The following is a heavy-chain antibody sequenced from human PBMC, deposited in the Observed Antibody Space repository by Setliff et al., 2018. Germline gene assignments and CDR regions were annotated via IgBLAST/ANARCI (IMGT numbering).Heavy chain of an antibody. J-gene: IGHJ4*02. V-gene: IGHV3-15*01. CDR3: TTEGAVVTAICFDY. Sequence: PGGSLRLSCAAPELIFSHTWMNWVRQAPGKGLEWVGRIKGQTDGGTTDYAAPVKGRFTISRDDSKNTLYLQMNSLKTEDTAVYYCTTEGAVVTAICFDYWGQGTLVTVSS. CDR2: IKGQTDGGTT. CDR1: ELIFSHTW. D-gene: IGHD2-21*02.